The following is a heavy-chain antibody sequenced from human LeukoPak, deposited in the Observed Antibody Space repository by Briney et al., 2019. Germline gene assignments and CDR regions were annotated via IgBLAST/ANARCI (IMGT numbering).Heavy chain of an antibody. D-gene: IGHD2-15*01. J-gene: IGHJ6*03. Sequence: SETLSLTCTVSGGSISSYYWSWIRQPPGKGLEWIGYIYYSGSTNYNPSLKSRVTISVDTSKNQFSLKLSSVTAADTAVYYCARLRRGYCSGGSCYSNYYYYMDVWGKGTTVTISS. V-gene: IGHV4-59*01. CDR2: IYYSGST. CDR1: GGSISSYY. CDR3: ARLRRGYCSGGSCYSNYYYYMDV.